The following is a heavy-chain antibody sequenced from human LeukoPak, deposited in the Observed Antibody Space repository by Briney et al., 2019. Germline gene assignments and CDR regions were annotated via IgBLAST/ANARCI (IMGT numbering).Heavy chain of an antibody. D-gene: IGHD2/OR15-2a*01. V-gene: IGHV3-48*04. CDR1: GFTFSSYS. CDR2: IEYSSSSI. CDR3: ARDFYDGFALDY. J-gene: IGHJ4*02. Sequence: GGSLRLSCAASGFTFSSYSMNWVRQAPGKGLEWVSYIEYSSSSIYYADSVKGRFTISRDNAKNSLYLQMDNLRAEDTGVYYCARDFYDGFALDYWGQGTLVTVSS.